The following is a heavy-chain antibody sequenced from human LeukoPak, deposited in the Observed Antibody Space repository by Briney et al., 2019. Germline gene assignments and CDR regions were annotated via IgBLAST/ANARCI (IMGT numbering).Heavy chain of an antibody. CDR3: ARGWDSSSWYYYYYMDV. CDR1: GGSFSGYY. CDR2: INDSGST. Sequence: SETLSLTCAVYGGSFSGYYWSWIRQPPGKGLEWIGEINDSGSTNYNPSLKSRVTISVDTSKNQFSLKLSSVTAADTAVYYCARGWDSSSWYYYYYMDVWGKGTTVTVSS. J-gene: IGHJ6*03. D-gene: IGHD6-13*01. V-gene: IGHV4-34*01.